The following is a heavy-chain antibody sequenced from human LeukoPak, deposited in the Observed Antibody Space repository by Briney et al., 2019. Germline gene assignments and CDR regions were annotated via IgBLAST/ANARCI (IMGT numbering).Heavy chain of an antibody. V-gene: IGHV3-23*01. CDR3: AKARLSTVWAYNDY. D-gene: IGHD1-14*01. Sequence: PGGSLRLSCAASGFTFVNFAMSWVRLAPGKGLEWVSAVVGDGTTTFYADSVKGRFTISRDNSKNTVYLQINSLRDEDTAVYYCAKARLSTVWAYNDYWGQGTLVTVSS. J-gene: IGHJ4*02. CDR2: VVGDGTTT. CDR1: GFTFVNFA.